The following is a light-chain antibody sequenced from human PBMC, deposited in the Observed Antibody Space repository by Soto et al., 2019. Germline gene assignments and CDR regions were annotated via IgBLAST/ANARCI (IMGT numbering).Light chain of an antibody. V-gene: IGKV3-11*01. Sequence: EIVLTQSPSTLSLSPGERATLSCRASQSVSSYLAWYQQKPGQAPRLLIYDASNRAAGIPARFSGSGSGTDFTLTITSLEPEDFAVYYCQQRSNWPYTFXQGTRLEI. CDR2: DAS. CDR1: QSVSSY. J-gene: IGKJ5*01. CDR3: QQRSNWPYT.